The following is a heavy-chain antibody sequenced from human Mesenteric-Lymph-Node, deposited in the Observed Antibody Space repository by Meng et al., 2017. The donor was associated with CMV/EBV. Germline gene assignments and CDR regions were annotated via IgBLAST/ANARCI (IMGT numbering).Heavy chain of an antibody. Sequence: GESLKISCAASGFTFSSYAMHWVRQAPGKGLEWVALISHDGSNILISNDGSDKYYAPSERGRFTISRDNSKNTLYLQMNSLRAEDTAVYYCVRWFDPWGQGTLVTVSS. CDR3: VRWFDP. J-gene: IGHJ5*02. CDR1: GFTFSSYA. V-gene: IGHV3-30*04. CDR2: ISHDGSNILISNDGSDK.